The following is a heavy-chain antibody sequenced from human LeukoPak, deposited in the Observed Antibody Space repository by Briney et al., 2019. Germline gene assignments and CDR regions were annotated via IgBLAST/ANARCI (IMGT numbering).Heavy chain of an antibody. D-gene: IGHD3-9*01. CDR2: INHSGST. Sequence: SETLSLTCAVSGGSFSGYYWSWIRQPPGKGLEWIGEINHSGSTNYNPSLKSRVTISLDTSKNQFSLKLSSVTAADTAVYYCARPLTAYPGAFDIWGQGTMVTVSS. CDR1: GGSFSGYY. CDR3: ARPLTAYPGAFDI. J-gene: IGHJ3*02. V-gene: IGHV4-34*01.